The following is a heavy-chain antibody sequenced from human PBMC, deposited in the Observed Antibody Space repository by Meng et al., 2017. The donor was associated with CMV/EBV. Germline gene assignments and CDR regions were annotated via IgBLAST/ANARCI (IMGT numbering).Heavy chain of an antibody. D-gene: IGHD3-10*01. Sequence: SETLSLTCTVSGGSVSSGSYYWSWIRQPPGKGLEWIGYIYYSGSTNYNPSLKSRVTISVDTSKNQFSLKLSSVTAADTAVYYCARLALLSETYYYGSGSYAPPGMDVWGQGTTVTVSS. V-gene: IGHV4-61*01. CDR2: IYYSGST. J-gene: IGHJ6*02. CDR1: GGSVSSGSYY. CDR3: ARLALLSETYYYGSGSYAPPGMDV.